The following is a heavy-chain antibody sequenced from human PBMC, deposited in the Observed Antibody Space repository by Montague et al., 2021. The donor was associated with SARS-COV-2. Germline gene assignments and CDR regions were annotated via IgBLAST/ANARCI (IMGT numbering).Heavy chain of an antibody. Sequence: SETLSLTCAVHGGSFSTYSWNWIRQPPGKGLEWIGEIHHGGSTNYNPSLKSRVTISADTSKNQFSLKLTSVAAADTTVYYCARLGDGVVPSPILGVGPYYSYCYMDVWAKVPRSPSP. CDR3: ARLGDGVVPSPILGVGPYYSYCYMDV. J-gene: IGHJ6*03. V-gene: IGHV4-34*01. CDR2: IHHGGST. D-gene: IGHD3-10*01. CDR1: GGSFSTYS.